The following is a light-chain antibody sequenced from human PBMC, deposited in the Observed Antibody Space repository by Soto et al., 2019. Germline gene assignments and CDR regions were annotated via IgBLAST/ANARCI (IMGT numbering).Light chain of an antibody. CDR3: QQYGGAPYT. J-gene: IGKJ2*01. CDR1: QSVSGSY. V-gene: IGKV3-20*01. Sequence: EIVLTQSPGTLSLSPGERATLSCRASQSVSGSYLAWYQQKPGQAPRLLIYGASSRATGIPDRFSGSGSGTDFTLTISRLEPEDFAVYYCQQYGGAPYTFGPGT. CDR2: GAS.